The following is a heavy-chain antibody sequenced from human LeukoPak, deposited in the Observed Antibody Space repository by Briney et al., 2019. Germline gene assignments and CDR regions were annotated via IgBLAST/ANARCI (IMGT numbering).Heavy chain of an antibody. J-gene: IGHJ4*02. Sequence: SETLSLTSTVYGGSISSSSYYWDWIRQPPGKGLEWIGSIYYSGSTYYNPSLKSRATISVDTSKNQFSLKLSSVTAADTAVYYCAREYSRPFDYWGQGTLVTVSS. V-gene: IGHV4-39*07. D-gene: IGHD6-13*01. CDR2: IYYSGST. CDR1: GGSISSSSYY. CDR3: AREYSRPFDY.